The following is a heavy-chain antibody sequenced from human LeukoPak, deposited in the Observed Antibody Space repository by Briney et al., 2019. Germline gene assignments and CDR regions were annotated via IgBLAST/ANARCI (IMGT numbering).Heavy chain of an antibody. CDR1: GYTFTNYG. CDR2: ISAYNGKT. J-gene: IGHJ1*01. D-gene: IGHD4-17*01. V-gene: IGHV1-18*01. CDR3: ARDDYGDYVSYFLH. Sequence: ASVKVSCKASGYTFTNYGISWVGQAPGQGPEWMGGISAYNGKTNYAQKVQGRFTMTTDTSTSTAYMESRSLRSDDPAVYDCARDDYGDYVSYFLHWGQGTLVIVSS.